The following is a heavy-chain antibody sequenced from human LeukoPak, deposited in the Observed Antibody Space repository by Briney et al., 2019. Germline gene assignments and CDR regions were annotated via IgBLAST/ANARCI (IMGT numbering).Heavy chain of an antibody. CDR2: IYYTGST. CDR1: GGSISNYY. V-gene: IGHV4-59*01. CDR3: TRGAGWLIDY. Sequence: SETLSLTCTVSGGSISNYYWSWIRQPPGKGLEWIGYIYYTGSTNYNPSLKSRVTISADTSKNQFSLKLNSLTTADTAVYYCTRGAGWLIDYWGQGILVTVSS. D-gene: IGHD3-16*01. J-gene: IGHJ4*02.